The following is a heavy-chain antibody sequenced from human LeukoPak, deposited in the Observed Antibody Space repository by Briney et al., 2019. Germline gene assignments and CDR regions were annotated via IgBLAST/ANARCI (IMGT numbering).Heavy chain of an antibody. V-gene: IGHV3-74*01. D-gene: IGHD2-2*01. CDR1: GFTFGGYG. Sequence: PGGSLRPSLAASGFTFGGYGRHGVRQAPGGGLVWVSCINGDGSSASYADSVKGRFTISRDSAKNTLYLQMNNLRAEDTAVYYCARAVPIDYWGQGTLVTVSS. CDR3: ARAVPIDY. CDR2: INGDGSSA. J-gene: IGHJ4*02.